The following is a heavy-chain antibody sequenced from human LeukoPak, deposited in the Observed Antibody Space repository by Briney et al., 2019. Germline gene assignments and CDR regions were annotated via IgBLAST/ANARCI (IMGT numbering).Heavy chain of an antibody. V-gene: IGHV3-23*01. J-gene: IGHJ6*03. D-gene: IGHD2-15*01. CDR2: ISTTGGTT. Sequence: AGGSLRLSCVVSGFTFSSYAMSWVRQAPGRGLEWVSAISTTGGTTYYADSVRGRFTISRDNSRNTLYLQMNSLRAEDTAIYYCAKNGDRGAYCSGGTCYPYYYYYMDVWGKGTTVTISS. CDR1: GFTFSSYA. CDR3: AKNGDRGAYCSGGTCYPYYYYYMDV.